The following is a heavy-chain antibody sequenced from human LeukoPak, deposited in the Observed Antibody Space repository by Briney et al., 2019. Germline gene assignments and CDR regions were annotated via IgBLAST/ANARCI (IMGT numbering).Heavy chain of an antibody. J-gene: IGHJ3*02. CDR3: ARDRAVAGTDAFDI. V-gene: IGHV3-33*01. D-gene: IGHD6-19*01. Sequence: PGRSLRLSCAASGFTFSSYGMHWVRQAPGKGLEWVAVIWYDGSNKYYADSVKGRFTISRDNSKNTLYLQMNSLRADDTAVYYCARDRAVAGTDAFDIWGQGTMVTVSS. CDR1: GFTFSSYG. CDR2: IWYDGSNK.